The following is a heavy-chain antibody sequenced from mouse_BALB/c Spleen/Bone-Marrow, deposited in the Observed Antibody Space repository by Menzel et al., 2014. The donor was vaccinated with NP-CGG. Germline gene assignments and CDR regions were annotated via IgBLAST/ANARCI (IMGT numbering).Heavy chain of an antibody. J-gene: IGHJ4*01. V-gene: IGHV1-67*01. CDR3: AREVRAPWYAMDY. CDR2: ISTYNGNT. CDR1: GYTFTDYA. D-gene: IGHD2-14*01. Sequence: QVHVKQSGPEVVRPGVSVKISCKGSGYTFTDYAMHWVKQSHAKSLEWIGAISTYNGNTNYNQKFKGKATMTVDKSSSTAYMELARLTSEDSTIYYCAREVRAPWYAMDYWGQGTSVTVSS.